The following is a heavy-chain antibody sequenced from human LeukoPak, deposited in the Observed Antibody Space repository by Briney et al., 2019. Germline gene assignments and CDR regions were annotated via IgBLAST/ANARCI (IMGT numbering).Heavy chain of an antibody. CDR2: INAGNGNT. CDR3: ARGVVVTAILGY. Sequence: GASVKVSCKASGYTFTSYAMHWVRQAPGQRLEWMGWINAGNGNTKYSRKFQGRVTITRDTSASTAYMELSSLRSEDTAVYYCARGVVVTAILGYWGQGTLVTVSS. V-gene: IGHV1-3*01. D-gene: IGHD2-21*02. CDR1: GYTFTSYA. J-gene: IGHJ4*02.